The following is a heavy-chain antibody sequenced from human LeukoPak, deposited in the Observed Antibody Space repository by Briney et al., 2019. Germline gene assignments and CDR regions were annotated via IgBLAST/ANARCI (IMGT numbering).Heavy chain of an antibody. CDR1: GGSFSGYY. V-gene: IGHV4-59*01. J-gene: IGHJ6*02. CDR2: IYYSGST. CDR3: ARDFLAVAGTGGFDYYYYGMDV. Sequence: SETLSLTCAVYGGSFSGYYWSWIRQPPGKGLEWIGYIYYSGSTNYNPSLKSRVTISVHTSKNQFSLKLSSVTAADTAVYYCARDFLAVAGTGGFDYYYYGMDVWGQGTTVTVSS. D-gene: IGHD6-19*01.